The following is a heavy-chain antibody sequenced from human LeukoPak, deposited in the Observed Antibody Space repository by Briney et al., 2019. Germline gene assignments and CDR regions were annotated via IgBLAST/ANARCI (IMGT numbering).Heavy chain of an antibody. CDR3: ATDYGDYGKFDY. V-gene: IGHV3-9*01. D-gene: IGHD4-17*01. CDR2: ISWKSNNI. Sequence: PGRSLRLSCVASGFTFDDYAMHWVRQVPGKGLEWVSGISWKSNNIGYADSVKGRSTISRDNAKNSLYLQMNSLRAEDTAVYYCATDYGDYGKFDYWGQGTLVTVSS. J-gene: IGHJ4*02. CDR1: GFTFDDYA.